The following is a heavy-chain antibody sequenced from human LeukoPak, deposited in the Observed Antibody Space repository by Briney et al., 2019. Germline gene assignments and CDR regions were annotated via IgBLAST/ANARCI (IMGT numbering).Heavy chain of an antibody. Sequence: SETLSLTCTVSGGSISSGDYYWIWIRQPPGQGLEWIGYIYYSGSTYYNPSLKSRVTISVDTYKNQFSLKLSSVTAADTAVYYCARDRDDYGDYGGAFDIWGQGTMVTVSS. V-gene: IGHV4-30-4*08. CDR1: GGSISSGDYY. CDR3: ARDRDDYGDYGGAFDI. J-gene: IGHJ3*02. D-gene: IGHD4-17*01. CDR2: IYYSGST.